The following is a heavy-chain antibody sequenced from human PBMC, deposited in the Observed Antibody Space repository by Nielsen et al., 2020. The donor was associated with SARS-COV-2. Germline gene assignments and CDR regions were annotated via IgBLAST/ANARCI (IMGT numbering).Heavy chain of an antibody. Sequence: GESLKISCAASGFTFSSYGMHWVRQAPGKGLEWVALIWHDGTNQYCADSKKGRFTISRDNSKNTLYLQMNSLRAEDTALYYCAKDLLPIAAAGSLDYWGQGTLVTVSS. D-gene: IGHD6-13*01. CDR3: AKDLLPIAAAGSLDY. CDR2: IWHDGTNQ. V-gene: IGHV3-30*02. J-gene: IGHJ4*02. CDR1: GFTFSSYG.